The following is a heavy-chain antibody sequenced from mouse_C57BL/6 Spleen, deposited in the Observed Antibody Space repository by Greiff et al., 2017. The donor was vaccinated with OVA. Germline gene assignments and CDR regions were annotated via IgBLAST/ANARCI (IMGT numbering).Heavy chain of an antibody. CDR3: ARSTRYYFDY. V-gene: IGHV2-2*01. CDR2: LWSGGST. CDR1: GFSLTSYG. D-gene: IGHD2-1*01. J-gene: IGHJ2*01. Sequence: QVQLQQSGPGLVQPSQSLSITCTVSGFSLTSYGVHWVRQSPGKGLEWLGVLWSGGSTDYNAAFISRLSISKDNSKSQVFFKMNSLQADDTAIYYCARSTRYYFDYWGQGTTLTVSS.